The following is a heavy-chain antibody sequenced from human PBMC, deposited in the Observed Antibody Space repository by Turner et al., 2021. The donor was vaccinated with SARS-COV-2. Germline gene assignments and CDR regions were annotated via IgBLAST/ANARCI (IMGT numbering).Heavy chain of an antibody. CDR3: ARGAGGYRTYFDY. D-gene: IGHD5-12*01. CDR1: GYTFSSYA. V-gene: IGHV3-30-3*01. J-gene: IGHJ4*02. CDR2: ISYDGSNK. Sequence: QVQLVESGGGVVLLGRSLRPACAASGYTFSSYAMHWVRQAQGKGMGWVGVISYDGSNKYYADSVKGRLIISRDNSKNTLYLQMNNLRTEDTTVYYCARGAGGYRTYFDYWGQGTLVTVSS.